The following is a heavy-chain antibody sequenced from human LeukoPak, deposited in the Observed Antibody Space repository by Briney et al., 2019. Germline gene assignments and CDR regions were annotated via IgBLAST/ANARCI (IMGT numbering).Heavy chain of an antibody. CDR3: TRVLLGYCSSTSCYPPYYYGMDV. Sequence: SETLSLTCAVYGGSFSGYYWSWIRQPPGKGLEWIGDINHSGSTNYNSSLKSRVTISVDTSKHQFSLKLNSVTAADTAVYYCTRVLLGYCSSTSCYPPYYYGMDVWGQGTTVTVSS. CDR1: GGSFSGYY. CDR2: INHSGST. D-gene: IGHD2-2*01. V-gene: IGHV4-34*01. J-gene: IGHJ6*02.